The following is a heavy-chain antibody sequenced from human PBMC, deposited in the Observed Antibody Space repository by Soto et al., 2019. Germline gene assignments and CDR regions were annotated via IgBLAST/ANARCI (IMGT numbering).Heavy chain of an antibody. D-gene: IGHD3-22*01. V-gene: IGHV1-18*01. CDR1: GYTFTSYG. Sequence: QVQLVQSGAEVKKPGASVKVSCKASGYTFTSYGISWVRQAPGQGLEWMGWISAYNGNTNYAQKLQGRVTMTTDTSTXXAXMXXRSLRADDTAVYHCARDRDYDDSSGYYSNSNWFDPWGQGTLVTVSS. J-gene: IGHJ5*02. CDR2: ISAYNGNT. CDR3: ARDRDYDDSSGYYSNSNWFDP.